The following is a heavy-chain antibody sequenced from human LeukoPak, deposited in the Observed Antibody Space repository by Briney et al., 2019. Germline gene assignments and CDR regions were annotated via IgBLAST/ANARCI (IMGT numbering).Heavy chain of an antibody. CDR2: INGNGDST. V-gene: IGHV3-23*01. CDR1: GFTFSNYA. CDR3: AKGPLTRFDY. D-gene: IGHD4/OR15-4a*01. Sequence: GGSLRLSCAASGFTFSNYAMNWVRQAPGKGLEWVSAINGNGDSTYYADSVKGRFTVSRDNSKNTLYLQVNSLRAEDTAVYYCAKGPLTRFDYWGQGTLVTVSS. J-gene: IGHJ4*02.